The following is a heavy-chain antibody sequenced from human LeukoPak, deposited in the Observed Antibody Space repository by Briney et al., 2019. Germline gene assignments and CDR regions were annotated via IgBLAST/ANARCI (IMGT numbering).Heavy chain of an antibody. J-gene: IGHJ4*02. D-gene: IGHD2-15*01. Sequence: GGSLRLSCAASGFTFSRYAMHWVRQAPGKGLEWVAVISYDGSNEYYADSVKGRFTISRDNSKNTLYLQMNSLRAEDTAVYYCAKDRPCTTCSSSDYWGQGTLVTVSS. CDR2: ISYDGSNE. CDR1: GFTFSRYA. CDR3: AKDRPCTTCSSSDY. V-gene: IGHV3-30-3*01.